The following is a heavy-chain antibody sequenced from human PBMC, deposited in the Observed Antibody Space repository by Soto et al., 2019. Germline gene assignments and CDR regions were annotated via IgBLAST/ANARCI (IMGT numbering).Heavy chain of an antibody. CDR1: GGSISSGGYY. CDR2: IYYSGST. J-gene: IGHJ4*02. D-gene: IGHD3-22*01. Sequence: SETLSLTCTVSGGSISSGGYYWSWIRQHPGKGLEWIGYIYYSGSTYYNPSLKSRVTISVDTSKNQFSLKLSSVTAADTAVYYWATSLSYYSSGYLNWGQGTLVTVSS. V-gene: IGHV4-31*03. CDR3: ATSLSYYSSGYLN.